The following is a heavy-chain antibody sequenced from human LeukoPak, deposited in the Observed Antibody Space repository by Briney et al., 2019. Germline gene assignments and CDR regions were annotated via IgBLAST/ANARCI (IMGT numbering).Heavy chain of an antibody. V-gene: IGHV1-2*02. Sequence: ASMKVSCRASGYTFPDYYIHWVRQAPGQGLEWIAFINCHSGVTHFAQKFQGRVTVTRDTSISTVYLDMIRMRSGDTAVYYCARKGRIYGDYDYWGWGILVTVSS. J-gene: IGHJ4*02. CDR3: ARKGRIYGDYDY. CDR2: INCHSGVT. D-gene: IGHD4-17*01. CDR1: GYTFPDYY.